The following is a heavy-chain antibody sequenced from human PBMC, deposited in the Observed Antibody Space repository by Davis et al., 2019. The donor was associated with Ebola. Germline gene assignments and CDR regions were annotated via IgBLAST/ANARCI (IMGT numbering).Heavy chain of an antibody. CDR3: ARASNYDVLTGTSSYYFDY. Sequence: ASVKVSCKSSGYTFTSYGLVWARQAPGLGLEWMGWISGFNTNTNFAQKFQGRVTVSKDTSTNTAYMDLRSLTSDDTAIYYCARASNYDVLTGTSSYYFDYWGQGTLVTVSS. J-gene: IGHJ4*02. CDR2: ISGFNTNT. D-gene: IGHD3-9*01. V-gene: IGHV1-18*04. CDR1: GYTFTSYG.